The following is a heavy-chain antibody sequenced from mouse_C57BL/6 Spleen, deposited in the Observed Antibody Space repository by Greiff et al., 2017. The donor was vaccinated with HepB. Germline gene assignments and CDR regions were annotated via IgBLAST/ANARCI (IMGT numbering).Heavy chain of an antibody. CDR2: ISSGSSTI. J-gene: IGHJ4*01. V-gene: IGHV5-17*01. Sequence: EVMLVESGGGLVKPGGSLKLSCAASGFTFSDYGMHWVRQAPEKGLEWVAYISSGSSTIYYADTVKGLFTISRDNAKNTLFLQMTSLRSEDTAMYYCARFYDYRAMDYWGQGTSVTVSS. CDR3: ARFYDYRAMDY. D-gene: IGHD2-4*01. CDR1: GFTFSDYG.